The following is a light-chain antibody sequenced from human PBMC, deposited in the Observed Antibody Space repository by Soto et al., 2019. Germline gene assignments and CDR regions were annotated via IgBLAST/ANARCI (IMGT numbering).Light chain of an antibody. CDR1: SSNIGGYNI. J-gene: IGLJ1*01. CDR2: EGV. CDR3: CLYVGATTYV. V-gene: IGLV2-23*01. Sequence: QSVLTQPASVSGSAGQSSTISCSGTSSNIGGYNIVSWYQQHPGKAPKVIIYEGVKRPSGVSDRFSGSTSGVTASLTISGLRAEDEAGYYCCLYVGATTYVFGSGTKVTV.